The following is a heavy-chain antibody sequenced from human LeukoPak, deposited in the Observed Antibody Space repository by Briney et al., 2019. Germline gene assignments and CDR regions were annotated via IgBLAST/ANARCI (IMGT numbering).Heavy chain of an antibody. CDR2: IIPILGIA. CDR3: AREESGRYAFDI. Sequence: ASVKVSCKASGGTFSSYAISWVRQAPGQGLEWMGRIIPILGIANYAQKFQGRVTITADKSTSTAYMELSSLRSEDTAVYYCAREESGRYAFDIWGQGTMVTVSP. D-gene: IGHD3-10*01. CDR1: GGTFSSYA. J-gene: IGHJ3*02. V-gene: IGHV1-69*04.